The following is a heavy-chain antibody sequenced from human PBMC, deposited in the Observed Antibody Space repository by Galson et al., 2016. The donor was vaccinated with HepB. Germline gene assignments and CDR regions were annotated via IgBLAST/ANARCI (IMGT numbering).Heavy chain of an antibody. CDR3: AYSQTTVTSAFDS. CDR1: GFSLPTSGMC. CDR2: IYWDDTK. V-gene: IGHV2-5*08. D-gene: IGHD4-11*01. J-gene: IGHJ3*02. Sequence: PALVTPPQTLTLTYTFSGFSLPTSGMCVNWTRQPPGKALEWLTTIYWDDTKTFSPSLESRLTFTIDSSKNQVALTLANVDPVDTATYFCAYSQTTVTSAFDSWGPGTLVTVSS.